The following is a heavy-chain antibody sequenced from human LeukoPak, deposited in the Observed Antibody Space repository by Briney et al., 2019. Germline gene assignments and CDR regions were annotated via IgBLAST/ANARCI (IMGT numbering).Heavy chain of an antibody. D-gene: IGHD1-14*01. CDR3: ARLPEGGWLQVLYYFDY. Sequence: ASVKASCEASGYTFTGYYMHWVRQAPGQGLEWMGWISAYNGNTKYEQRLQGRVTMTTDTSTSTAYMEMRRLRSDDPAVYYCARLPEGGWLQVLYYFDYWGQGTLVTVSS. CDR2: ISAYNGNT. V-gene: IGHV1-18*04. CDR1: GYTFTGYY. J-gene: IGHJ4*02.